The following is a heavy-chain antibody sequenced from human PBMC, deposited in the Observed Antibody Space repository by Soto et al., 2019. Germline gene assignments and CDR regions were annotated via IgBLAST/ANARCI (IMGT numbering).Heavy chain of an antibody. CDR1: GFTFSSYA. CDR2: ISGSGGST. V-gene: IGHV3-23*01. D-gene: IGHD3-9*01. Sequence: PGGSLRLSCAASGFTFSSYAMSWVRQAPGKGLEWVSAISGSGGSTYYADSVKGRFTISRDNSKNTLYLQMNSLRAEDTAVYYCVCLGSHITIFWEFDPWGQGTLVTVSS. CDR3: VCLGSHITIFWEFDP. J-gene: IGHJ5*02.